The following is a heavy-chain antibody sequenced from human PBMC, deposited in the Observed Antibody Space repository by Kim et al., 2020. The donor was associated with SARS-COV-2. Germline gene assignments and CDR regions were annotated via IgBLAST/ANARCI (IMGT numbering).Heavy chain of an antibody. CDR3: ARVGDIVEVPAAMVSYYYYGMDV. CDR2: ISAYNGNT. Sequence: ASVKVSCKASGYTFTSYGISWVRQAPGQGLEWMGWISAYNGNTNYAQKLQGRVTMTTDTSTSTAYMELRSLRSDDTAVYYCARVGDIVEVPAAMVSYYYYGMDVWGQGTTVTVSS. CDR1: GYTFTSYG. V-gene: IGHV1-18*01. J-gene: IGHJ6*02. D-gene: IGHD2-2*01.